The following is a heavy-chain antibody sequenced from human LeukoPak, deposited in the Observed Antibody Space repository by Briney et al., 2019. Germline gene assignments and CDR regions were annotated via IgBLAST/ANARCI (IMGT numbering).Heavy chain of an antibody. D-gene: IGHD2-2*01. CDR2: ISSSSSDI. Sequence: GGSLRLSCAASGFTFSGYSMNWVRQAPGKGLEWVSSISSSSSDIYYAGSVKGRFTISRDNAKNSLFLQMNSLRAEDTAVYYCAGGRGCSSTGCYPDYWGQGTLVTVSS. J-gene: IGHJ4*02. CDR1: GFTFSGYS. CDR3: AGGRGCSSTGCYPDY. V-gene: IGHV3-21*01.